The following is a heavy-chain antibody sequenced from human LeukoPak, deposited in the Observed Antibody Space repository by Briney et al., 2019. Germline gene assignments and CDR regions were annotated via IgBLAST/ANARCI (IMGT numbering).Heavy chain of an antibody. D-gene: IGHD4-17*01. CDR1: GFTLNKYW. CDR2: ITGDGSDI. Sequence: PGGSLRLPCEASGFTLNKYWMHWVRNAPGKGLVWVSRITGDGSDIAYADSVKGRFTVSRDDAKNTLFLQMTSQRVEDTAIYYCARDAYTTTSNWLDPWGQGTLVTVSS. V-gene: IGHV3-74*03. CDR3: ARDAYTTTSNWLDP. J-gene: IGHJ5*02.